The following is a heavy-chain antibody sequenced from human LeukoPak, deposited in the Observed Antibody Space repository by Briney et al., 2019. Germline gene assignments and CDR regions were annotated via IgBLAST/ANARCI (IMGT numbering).Heavy chain of an antibody. CDR1: GYSFTTYW. V-gene: IGHV5-51*01. J-gene: IGHJ3*02. CDR3: ARRLMYYYDTSGYDVAFDI. Sequence: GESLKISCEGSGYSFTTYWIGWVRQMPGKGLEWMGIIYPGDSDTTYSPSFQGQVTISADKSISAASLQWSSLKASDTAMYYCARRLMYYYDTSGYDVAFDIWGQGTMVTVSS. CDR2: IYPGDSDT. D-gene: IGHD3-22*01.